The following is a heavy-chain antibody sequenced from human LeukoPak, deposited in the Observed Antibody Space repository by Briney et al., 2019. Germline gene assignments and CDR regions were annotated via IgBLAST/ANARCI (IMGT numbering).Heavy chain of an antibody. CDR2: ISYDGSNK. V-gene: IGHV3-30-3*01. J-gene: IGHJ4*02. Sequence: GRSLRLPCAASGFTFSSYAMHWVRQAPGKGLEWVAVISYDGSNKYYADSVKGRFTISRDNSKNTLYLQMNSLRAEDTAVYYCARTSTMVRGVFDYWGQGTLVTVSS. CDR3: ARTSTMVRGVFDY. CDR1: GFTFSSYA. D-gene: IGHD3-10*01.